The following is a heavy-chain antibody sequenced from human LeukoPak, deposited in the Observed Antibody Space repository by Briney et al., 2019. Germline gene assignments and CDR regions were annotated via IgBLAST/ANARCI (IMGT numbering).Heavy chain of an antibody. CDR1: GGSISSGSYY. J-gene: IGHJ4*02. CDR2: IYTSGST. Sequence: SQTLSLPCTVSGGSISSGSYYWSWIRQPAGKGLEWIGRIYTSGSTNYNPSLKSRVTISVDTSKNQFSLKLSSVTAADAAVYYCARGTYEWSGTKYYFDYWGQGTLVTVSS. V-gene: IGHV4-61*02. D-gene: IGHD3-3*01. CDR3: ARGTYEWSGTKYYFDY.